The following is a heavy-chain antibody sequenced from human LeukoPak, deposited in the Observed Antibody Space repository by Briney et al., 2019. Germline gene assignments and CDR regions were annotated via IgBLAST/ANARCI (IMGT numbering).Heavy chain of an antibody. CDR2: IYYSGST. CDR1: GGSISSSSYY. J-gene: IGHJ5*02. Sequence: KAPETLSLTCTVSGGSISSSSYYWGWIRQPPGKGLEWIGSIYYSGSTHYNPSLKSRVTISVDTSKNQFSLKLSSVTAADTAVYYCARQVVVPAAVGWFDPWGQGTLVTVSS. CDR3: ARQVVVPAAVGWFDP. V-gene: IGHV4-39*01. D-gene: IGHD2-2*01.